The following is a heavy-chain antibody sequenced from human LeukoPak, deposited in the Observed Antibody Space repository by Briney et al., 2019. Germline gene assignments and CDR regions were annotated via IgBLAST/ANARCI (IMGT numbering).Heavy chain of an antibody. J-gene: IGHJ3*02. CDR3: ARDRDYSDAFDI. CDR1: GGSFSGYY. Sequence: SETLSLTCAVYGGSFSGYYWSWIRQPPGKGLEWIGEINHSGSTNYNPSLKSRVTISVDTSKNQFSLKLSSVTAADTAVYYCARDRDYSDAFDIWGQGTMVTVSS. D-gene: IGHD2-21*01. CDR2: INHSGST. V-gene: IGHV4-34*01.